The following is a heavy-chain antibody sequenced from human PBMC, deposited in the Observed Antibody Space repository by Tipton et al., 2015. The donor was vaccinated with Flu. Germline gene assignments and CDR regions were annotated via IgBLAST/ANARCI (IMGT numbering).Heavy chain of an antibody. CDR2: MHPYSGAT. CDR3: AREGGFDDRFDY. D-gene: IGHD6-25*01. Sequence: VQLVQSGAEVKKPGASVKVSCKASGYSFTGYYLHWVRQAPGQGLEWMGRMHPYSGATNSAQKFQGRVTMTSDTSINTAYMEVRRLRSDDTAVYFCAREGGFDDRFDYWGQGALVTVST. J-gene: IGHJ4*02. V-gene: IGHV1-2*06. CDR1: GYSFTGYY.